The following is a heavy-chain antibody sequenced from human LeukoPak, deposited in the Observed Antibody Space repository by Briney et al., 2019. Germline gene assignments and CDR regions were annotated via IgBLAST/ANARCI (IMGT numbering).Heavy chain of an antibody. CDR2: IYYSGST. V-gene: IGHV4-39*01. D-gene: IGHD6-13*01. CDR1: GGSISSSSYY. J-gene: IGHJ4*02. Sequence: SETLSLTCTVSGGSISSSSYYWGWIRQPPGKGLEWIGSIYYSGSTYYNPSIKSRVTISVDTSKNQLSLKLSSVTAADTAVYYCASARTSSRSWFTFDYWGQGILVSVSS. CDR3: ASARTSSRSWFTFDY.